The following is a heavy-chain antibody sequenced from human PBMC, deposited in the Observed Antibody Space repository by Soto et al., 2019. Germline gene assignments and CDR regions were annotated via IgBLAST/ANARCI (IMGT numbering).Heavy chain of an antibody. CDR3: AHRRIFGVVQGFDY. Sequence: QITLKESGPTLVKPTQTLTLTCTFSGFSLSTSGVGVGWIRQPPGKALEWLALIYWDDDKRYSSSLKSRLTITKDTSKNQLVLTMTNMDPVDTATYYCAHRRIFGVVQGFDYWGQGTLVTVSS. CDR2: IYWDDDK. V-gene: IGHV2-5*02. D-gene: IGHD3-3*01. CDR1: GFSLSTSGVG. J-gene: IGHJ4*02.